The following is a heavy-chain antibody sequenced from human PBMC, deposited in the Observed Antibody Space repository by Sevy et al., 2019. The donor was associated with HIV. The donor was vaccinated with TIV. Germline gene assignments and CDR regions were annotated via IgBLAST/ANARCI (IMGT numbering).Heavy chain of an antibody. CDR1: GFTFNNAW. CDR3: ATAPGYYDSAPFDY. D-gene: IGHD3-22*01. Sequence: GGSLRLSCAVSGFTFNNAWMNWVRQAPGTGLQWVGLIKSKIDGETTDNAAPVKGSFTISRNDSKHTLFLQMNSLKIEDTAVYYCATAPGYYDSAPFDYWGPGTLVTVSS. CDR2: IKSKIDGETT. J-gene: IGHJ4*02. V-gene: IGHV3-15*01.